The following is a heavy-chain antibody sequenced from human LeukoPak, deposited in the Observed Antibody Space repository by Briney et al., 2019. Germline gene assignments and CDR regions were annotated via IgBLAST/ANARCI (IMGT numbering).Heavy chain of an antibody. J-gene: IGHJ4*02. D-gene: IGHD6-25*01. CDR3: ARQPTGIAAADY. V-gene: IGHV4-59*08. CDR1: GGSISGYY. Sequence: SETRSLTRTVFGGSISGYYGSWIRQPPGKGLEWIGYIYYSGSTNYNPSPKSRVTISVDTSKNQFSLKLSSVTAADTAVYYCARQPTGIAAADYWGQGTLVTVSS. CDR2: IYYSGST.